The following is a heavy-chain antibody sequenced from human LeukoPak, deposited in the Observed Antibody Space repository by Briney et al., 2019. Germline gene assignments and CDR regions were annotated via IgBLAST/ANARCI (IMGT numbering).Heavy chain of an antibody. Sequence: PGGSLRLSCAASGFTFSSYAMSWVRQAPGKGLEWVSAISGSGGSTYYADSVKGRFTISRDNSKNTLYLQMNSLRAEDTAVYYCAKDRFWGYSGYDEPGADYWGQGTLVTVSS. V-gene: IGHV3-23*01. D-gene: IGHD5-12*01. CDR1: GFTFSSYA. CDR3: AKDRFWGYSGYDEPGADY. J-gene: IGHJ4*02. CDR2: ISGSGGST.